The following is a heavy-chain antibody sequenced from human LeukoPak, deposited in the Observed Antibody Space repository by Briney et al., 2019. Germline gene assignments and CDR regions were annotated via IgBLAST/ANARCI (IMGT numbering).Heavy chain of an antibody. CDR2: INHSGST. J-gene: IGHJ5*02. V-gene: IGHV4-38-2*02. D-gene: IGHD6-19*01. CDR1: GYSISSGYY. Sequence: SETLSLTCTVSGYSISSGYYWSWIRQPPGKGLEWIGEINHSGSTNYNPSLKSRVTISVDTSKNQFSLKLSSVTAADTAVYYCARGGGYSSGWYKSWGQGTLVTVSS. CDR3: ARGGGYSSGWYKS.